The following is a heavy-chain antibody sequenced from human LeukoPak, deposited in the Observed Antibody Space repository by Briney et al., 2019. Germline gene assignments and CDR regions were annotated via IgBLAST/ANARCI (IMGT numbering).Heavy chain of an antibody. Sequence: PGGSLRLSCAASGFTFSSYAMSWVRQAPGKGLEWVSAISGSGGSTYYADSVKGRFTISRDNSKNTLYLQMNSLRAEDTAVYYCAKDRDSSGDRYYFDYWGQGTLVTVSS. CDR3: AKDRDSSGDRYYFDY. V-gene: IGHV3-23*01. D-gene: IGHD3-22*01. J-gene: IGHJ4*02. CDR2: ISGSGGST. CDR1: GFTFSSYA.